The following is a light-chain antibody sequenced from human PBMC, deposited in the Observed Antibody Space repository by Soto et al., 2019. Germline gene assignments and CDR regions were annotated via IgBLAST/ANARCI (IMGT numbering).Light chain of an antibody. CDR1: SRDVGGYNY. J-gene: IGLJ1*01. V-gene: IGLV2-8*01. Sequence: QSALTQPASVSGSPGQSITISCTGTSRDVGGYNYVSWYQQRPGKAPKLIIYEVTRRPSGVPDRIFGSKSYTTASLTVSGLQAEDEADYYCSSFAGTNSFVFGTGTKLTVL. CDR3: SSFAGTNSFV. CDR2: EVT.